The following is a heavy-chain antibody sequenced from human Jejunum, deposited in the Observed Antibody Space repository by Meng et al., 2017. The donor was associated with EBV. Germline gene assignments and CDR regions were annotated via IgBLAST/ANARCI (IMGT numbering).Heavy chain of an antibody. V-gene: IGHV4-30-2*01. CDR3: ASGAYFDY. Sequence: HLQLEESGAGLVKPSETLSLTCAFSCGSISIGCYSWHWIRQPPGKGLQWIGYIYYSGSAFYNPSLKRRVTLSVDRSKNQFSLNLSSVTAADPAVYYCASGAYFDYWGQGTLVTVSS. CDR2: IYYSGSA. CDR1: CGSISIGCYS. J-gene: IGHJ4*02.